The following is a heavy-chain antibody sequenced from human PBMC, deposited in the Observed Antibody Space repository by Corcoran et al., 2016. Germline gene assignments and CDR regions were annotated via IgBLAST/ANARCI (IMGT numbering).Heavy chain of an antibody. CDR3: AGATNHDTTDSCDY. V-gene: IGHV3-33*01. Sequence: QVQLVESGGGVVQPGRSLRLSCAASGFTFSTYGMHWVRQAPGKGLEWVAVIWFDGSTKYYADSVKGRFTISRDNSQNTMYFQMHSLRAEDKAVYYCAGATNHDTTDSCDYWGQGTLVTVSS. CDR2: IWFDGSTK. D-gene: IGHD1-26*01. J-gene: IGHJ4*02. CDR1: GFTFSTYG.